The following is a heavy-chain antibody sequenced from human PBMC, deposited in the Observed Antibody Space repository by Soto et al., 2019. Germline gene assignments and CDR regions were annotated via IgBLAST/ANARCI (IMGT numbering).Heavy chain of an antibody. CDR3: ARTPDSSSSVNYYYSYGMDV. D-gene: IGHD6-6*01. J-gene: IGHJ6*02. V-gene: IGHV1-69*13. CDR2: IISIFGTA. CDR1: GGTCSSYA. Sequence: SVKVSCKASGGTCSSYAISWVRQAPGQGLEWMGGIISIFGTANYAQKFQGRVTITADESTSTDYMELSSLISEDTAVYYCARTPDSSSSVNYYYSYGMDVWGQGTTVTVSS.